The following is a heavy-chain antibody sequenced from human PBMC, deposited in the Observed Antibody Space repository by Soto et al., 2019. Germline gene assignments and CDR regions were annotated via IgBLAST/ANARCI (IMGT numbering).Heavy chain of an antibody. CDR2: IIPILGIA. V-gene: IGHV1-69*08. CDR1: GGTFSSYT. Sequence: QVQLVQSGAEVKKPGSSVKVSCKASGGTFSSYTISWVRQSPGQGLEWMGRIIPILGIANYAQKFQGRVTITADKSTSTAYMELSSLRSEDTAVYYCAREGAVRDAFDIWGQGTMVTVSS. J-gene: IGHJ3*02. CDR3: AREGAVRDAFDI. D-gene: IGHD3-16*01.